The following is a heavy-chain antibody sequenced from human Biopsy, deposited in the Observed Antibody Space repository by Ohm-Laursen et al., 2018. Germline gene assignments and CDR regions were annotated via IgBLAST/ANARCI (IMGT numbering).Heavy chain of an antibody. V-gene: IGHV3-23*01. CDR1: GFTFHTYA. CDR2: IDVSDYNT. D-gene: IGHD1-14*01. Sequence: SLRLSCAAPGFTFHTYAMNWVRQAPGKGLEWVAHIDVSDYNTYYADSVMGRFTISRDNSKQMVHLEINSLTADDTAVYYCVKQWGGYNFDSWGQGTLVTVSS. CDR3: VKQWGGYNFDS. J-gene: IGHJ5*01.